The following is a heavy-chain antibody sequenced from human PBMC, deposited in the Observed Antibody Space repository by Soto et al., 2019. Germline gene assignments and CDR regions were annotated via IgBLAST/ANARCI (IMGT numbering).Heavy chain of an antibody. CDR3: ARGLSVTLFDN. D-gene: IGHD4-17*01. CDR1: GGSISTGGYY. V-gene: IGHV4-31*03. CDR2: ISYSGST. J-gene: IGHJ4*02. Sequence: QVQLQESGPGLVKPSQTLSLTCTVSGGSISTGGYYWTWIRQHPGKGLEWIGYISYSGSTYYNPSLKSRVTISVDTSKNQFSLKLSSVTAADPAVYYCARGLSVTLFDNWGQGTLVTVSS.